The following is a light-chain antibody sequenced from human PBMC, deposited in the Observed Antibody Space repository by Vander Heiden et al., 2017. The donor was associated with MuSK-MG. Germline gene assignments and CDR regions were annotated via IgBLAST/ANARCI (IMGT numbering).Light chain of an antibody. CDR2: DTS. Sequence: HAVVTQHPPLTLSPGGTVTLPCGSSTGAVTSGHYPYWFQQKPGQAPRTLIYDTSNKHSWTPARFSGSLLGGKAALTLSGAQPEDEAEYYCLLSYSGARGVFGTGTKVTVL. CDR3: LLSYSGARGV. CDR1: TGAVTSGHY. J-gene: IGLJ1*01. V-gene: IGLV7-46*01.